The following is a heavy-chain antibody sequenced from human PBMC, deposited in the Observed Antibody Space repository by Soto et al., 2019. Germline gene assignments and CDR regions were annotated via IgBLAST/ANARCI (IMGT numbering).Heavy chain of an antibody. CDR1: GGTFSSYA. CDR3: ARGYCSSTSCYVHYYYGMDV. D-gene: IGHD2-2*01. J-gene: IGHJ6*02. Sequence: QVQLVQSGAEVKKPGSSVKVSCKASGGTFSSYAISWVRQAPGQGLEWMGGISPIFGTANYAQKFQGSVTITADESTSTAYMELSSLRSEDTAVYYCARGYCSSTSCYVHYYYGMDVWGQGTTVTVSS. CDR2: ISPIFGTA. V-gene: IGHV1-69*01.